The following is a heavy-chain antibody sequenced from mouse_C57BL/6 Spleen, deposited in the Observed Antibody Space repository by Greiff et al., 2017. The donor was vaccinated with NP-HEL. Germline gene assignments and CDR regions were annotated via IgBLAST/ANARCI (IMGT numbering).Heavy chain of an antibody. Sequence: QVQLQQPGTELVKPGASVKLSCKASGYTFTSYWMHWVKQRPGQGLEWIGNINPSNGGTNYNEKFKSKAKLTVDKSSSTAYLQLSSLTSEDSAVYYCARVEITTVVADYAMDYWGQGTSVTVSS. CDR1: GYTFTSYW. CDR2: INPSNGGT. V-gene: IGHV1-53*01. CDR3: ARVEITTVVADYAMDY. J-gene: IGHJ4*01. D-gene: IGHD1-1*01.